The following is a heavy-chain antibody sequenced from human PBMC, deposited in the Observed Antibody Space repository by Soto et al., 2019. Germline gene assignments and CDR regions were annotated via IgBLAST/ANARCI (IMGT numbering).Heavy chain of an antibody. CDR3: AKVAIFGLIISHLDY. Sequence: GGSLRLSCAASGFTFSSYAMSWVRQAPGKGLEWVSGISGSGGSTNYADSVKGRFTISRDNSKNTLYLQMNSLRAEDTAVYYCAKVAIFGLIISHLDYWGQGTLVTVSS. CDR2: ISGSGGST. J-gene: IGHJ4*02. CDR1: GFTFSSYA. V-gene: IGHV3-23*01. D-gene: IGHD3-3*01.